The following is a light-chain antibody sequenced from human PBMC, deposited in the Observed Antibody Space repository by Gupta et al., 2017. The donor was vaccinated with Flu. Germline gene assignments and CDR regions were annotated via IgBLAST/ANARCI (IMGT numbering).Light chain of an antibody. CDR1: QSISRS. CDR3: QQSYNTPVT. CDR2: AAS. Sequence: DIQMSHSPYSLSVSLGDRVTIPRRASQSISRSLNWYQQKPGKAPQLLIHAASGLQSGVPSRFSGSGSGTDSTLTISSLQVEDFATYYCQQSYNTPVTFGQGTRLEIE. V-gene: IGKV1-39*01. J-gene: IGKJ5*01.